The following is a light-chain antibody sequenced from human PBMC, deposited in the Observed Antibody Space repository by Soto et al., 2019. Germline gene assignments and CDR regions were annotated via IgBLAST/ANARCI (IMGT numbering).Light chain of an antibody. J-gene: IGKJ4*01. CDR2: GAS. CDR1: QSVSSN. CDR3: QQYNNWPLLT. Sequence: EIRVSLSAAALSVSTGERATLSCRASQSVSSNLAWYQQKPGQAPRLLIYGASTRATGIPARFSGSGSGTEFTLTISSLQSEDFAVHYCQQYNNWPLLTFGGGTKV. V-gene: IGKV3-15*01.